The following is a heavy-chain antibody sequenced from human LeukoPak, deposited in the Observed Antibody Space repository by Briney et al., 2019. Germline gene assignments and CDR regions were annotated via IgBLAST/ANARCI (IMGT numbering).Heavy chain of an antibody. D-gene: IGHD2-8*02. CDR3: ASEAFCAGGSCNVQRVAS. J-gene: IGHJ4*02. V-gene: IGHV1-2*02. CDR2: IDTNTGAT. CDR1: GYTFTAYY. Sequence: ASVKVSCKASGYTFTAYYIHWVRQAPGQGLEWMGWIDTNTGATKYAQKFQGRVSITRDTSTGTAYMELSSLISGDTALYYCASEAFCAGGSCNVQRVASWGPGTLVTVSS.